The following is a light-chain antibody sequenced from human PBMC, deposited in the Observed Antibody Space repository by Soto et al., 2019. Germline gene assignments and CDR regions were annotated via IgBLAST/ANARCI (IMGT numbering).Light chain of an antibody. J-gene: IGLJ2*01. CDR2: EVN. CDR3: NSYTSTSNIVA. CDR1: SSDIGGYNS. Sequence: QSVLTQPPSASGSPGQSVTISCTGTSSDIGGYNSVSWYQQHPGKAPRLMIYEVNKRPSGVPDRFSGSKSGYTASLTVSGLQTEDEAFYYCNSYTSTSNIVAFGGGTKLTVL. V-gene: IGLV2-8*01.